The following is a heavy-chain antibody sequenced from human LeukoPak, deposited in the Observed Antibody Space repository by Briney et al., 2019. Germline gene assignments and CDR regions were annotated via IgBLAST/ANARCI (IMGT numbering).Heavy chain of an antibody. Sequence: SETLSLTCTVSGDSISSYYWSWIRQPAGKGLEWIGRIYTSGSTNYNPSLKSRVTMSVDTSKNQFSLKLSSVTAADTAVYYCARATYCSGGSCYHGAGYYYMDVWGKGTTVTVSS. V-gene: IGHV4-4*07. CDR2: IYTSGST. CDR1: GDSISSYY. D-gene: IGHD2-15*01. CDR3: ARATYCSGGSCYHGAGYYYMDV. J-gene: IGHJ6*03.